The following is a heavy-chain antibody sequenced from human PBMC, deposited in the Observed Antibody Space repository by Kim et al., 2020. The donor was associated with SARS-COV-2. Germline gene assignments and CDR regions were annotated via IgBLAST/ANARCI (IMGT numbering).Heavy chain of an antibody. D-gene: IGHD5-12*01. CDR3: ARERNSGYDFWGFGY. V-gene: IGHV4-39*07. CDR2: IYYSGST. CDR1: GGSISSSSYY. Sequence: SETLSLTCTVSGGSISSSSYYWGWIRQPPGKGLEWIGSIYYSGSTYYNPYLKSRVTISVDTSKNQFSLKLSSVTAADTAVYYCARERNSGYDFWGFGYWGQGTLVTVSS. J-gene: IGHJ4*02.